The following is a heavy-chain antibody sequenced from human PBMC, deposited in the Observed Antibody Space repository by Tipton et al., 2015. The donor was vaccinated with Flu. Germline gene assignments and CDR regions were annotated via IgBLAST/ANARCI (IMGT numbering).Heavy chain of an antibody. CDR2: ISEDGVNR. J-gene: IGHJ6*02. D-gene: IGHD3-16*01. V-gene: IGHV3-30-3*01. Sequence: RSLRLSCVGSGFTFGWSAIHWVRQAPGKGLEWVSVISEDGVNRNYADSVRGRLTISRDNSKNTSYLQMNSLRSDDTAVYYCAREYYGIAQDHNYYALDIWGQGTTVTVSS. CDR1: GFTFGWSA. CDR3: AREYYGIAQDHNYYALDI.